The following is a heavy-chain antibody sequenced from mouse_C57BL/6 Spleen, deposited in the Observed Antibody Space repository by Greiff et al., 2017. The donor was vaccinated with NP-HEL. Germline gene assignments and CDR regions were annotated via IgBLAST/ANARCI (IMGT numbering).Heavy chain of an antibody. CDR1: GFTFSDYY. J-gene: IGHJ1*03. Sequence: EVKLVESEGGLVQPGSSMKLSCTASGFTFSDYYMAWVRQVPEKGLEWVANINYDGSSTYYLDSLKSRFIISRDNAKNILYLQMSSLKSEDTATYYCARDRPGWYFDVWGTGTTVTVSS. CDR3: ARDRPGWYFDV. D-gene: IGHD4-1*01. CDR2: INYDGSST. V-gene: IGHV5-16*01.